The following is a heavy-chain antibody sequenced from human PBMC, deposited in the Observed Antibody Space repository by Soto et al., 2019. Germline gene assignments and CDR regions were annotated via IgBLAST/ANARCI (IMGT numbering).Heavy chain of an antibody. V-gene: IGHV3-21*01. D-gene: IGHD6-19*01. CDR1: GFTLSGYS. CDR2: ISSSSSFI. Sequence: GGSLRLSCAASGFTLSGYSMNWVRQAPGQGLEWVSSISSSSSFIYYEDSVKGRFTISRDNAKNSLYLQINSLRAEDTDVYYCARAGYSPGWFYFLEVWGQGKLVTVSS. CDR3: ARAGYSPGWFYFLEV. J-gene: IGHJ4*02.